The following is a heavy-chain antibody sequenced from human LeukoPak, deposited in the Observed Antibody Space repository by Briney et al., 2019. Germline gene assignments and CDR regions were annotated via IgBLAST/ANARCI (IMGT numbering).Heavy chain of an antibody. J-gene: IGHJ4*02. D-gene: IGHD1-26*01. CDR3: AEHGPVGATSFDY. CDR2: IFYSGST. CDR1: GGSISSYS. V-gene: IGHV4-59*08. Sequence: SETLSLTCTVSGGSISSYSWSWIRQPPGGGLEWVGFIFYSGSTNYNPSLKSRVTISVDTSKSQFSLKLSSVTAADTAVYYCAEHGPVGATSFDYWGQGTLVTVSS.